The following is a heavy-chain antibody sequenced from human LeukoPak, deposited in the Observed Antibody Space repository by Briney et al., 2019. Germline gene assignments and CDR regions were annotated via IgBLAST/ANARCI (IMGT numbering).Heavy chain of an antibody. Sequence: GGSLRLSYAASGFSFSSYEMTWVRQAPGKGLEWVSYIGSTTNSIYYADSVKGRFTISRDNARKSLHLQMNSLRAEDTAVYYCARDEYSGLYYYMDVWGKGTTVTVSS. CDR3: ARDEYSGLYYYMDV. D-gene: IGHD5-12*01. CDR2: IGSTTNSI. V-gene: IGHV3-48*03. CDR1: GFSFSSYE. J-gene: IGHJ6*03.